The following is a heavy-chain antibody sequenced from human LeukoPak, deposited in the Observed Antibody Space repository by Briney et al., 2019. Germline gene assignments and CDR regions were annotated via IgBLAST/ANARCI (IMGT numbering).Heavy chain of an antibody. V-gene: IGHV3-7*03. J-gene: IGHJ6*04. CDR1: GFTFSNYW. Sequence: GGSLRLSCAASGFTFSNYWMSWVRHALGKGLEWVANIKQDGSEKYYVDSVKGRFTISRDNAKNSLYLQMNSLRAEDTAVYYCARENGSTWGFFYYYYGMDVWGKGTTVTVSS. CDR2: IKQDGSEK. CDR3: ARENGSTWGFFYYYYGMDV. D-gene: IGHD3-16*01.